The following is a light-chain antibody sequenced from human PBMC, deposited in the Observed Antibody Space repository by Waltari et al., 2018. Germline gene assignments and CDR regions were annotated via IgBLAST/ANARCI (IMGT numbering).Light chain of an antibody. V-gene: IGLV2-23*02. Sequence: QSALTQPASVSGPPGQSITISCTGTKSGVGSYNLVSWYQQHPGKAPKRMIYEVSKRPSGVSNRFSGSKSSNTASLTISGLQAEDEADYYCCSYAGSSTHAVFGGGTKLTVL. CDR1: KSGVGSYNL. CDR3: CSYAGSSTHAV. CDR2: EVS. J-gene: IGLJ2*01.